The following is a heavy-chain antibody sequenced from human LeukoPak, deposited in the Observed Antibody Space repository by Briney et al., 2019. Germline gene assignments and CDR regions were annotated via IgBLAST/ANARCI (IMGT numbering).Heavy chain of an antibody. CDR3: ARGPTTMTRAFDY. CDR1: GGSFSIYY. V-gene: IGHV4-4*07. J-gene: IGHJ4*02. Sequence: SETLSLTCTVSGGSFSIYYWSWIRQPAGKGLEWIGRIYTSGSTSYNPSLKSRVTLSVDTSKNQFSLNLSSLTAADTAVYYCARGPTTMTRAFDYWGQGTLVTVSS. D-gene: IGHD4-17*01. CDR2: IYTSGST.